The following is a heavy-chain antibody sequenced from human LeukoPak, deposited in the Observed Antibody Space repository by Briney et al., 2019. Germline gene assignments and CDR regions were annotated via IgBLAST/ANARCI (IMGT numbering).Heavy chain of an antibody. J-gene: IGHJ4*02. Sequence: GGSLRLSCAASGFTFSSYAMSWVRQAPGKGLEWVSAISGSGGSTYYADSVKGWFTISRDNSKNTLYLQMNSLRAEDTAVYYCAMFTAATMVDTGYYFDYWGQGTLVTVSS. D-gene: IGHD5-24*01. CDR3: AMFTAATMVDTGYYFDY. V-gene: IGHV3-23*01. CDR2: ISGSGGST. CDR1: GFTFSSYA.